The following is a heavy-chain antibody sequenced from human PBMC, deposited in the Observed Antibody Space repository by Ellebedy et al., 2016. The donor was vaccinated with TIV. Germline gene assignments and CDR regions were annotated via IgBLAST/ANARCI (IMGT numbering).Heavy chain of an antibody. CDR2: IIPIFGTA. D-gene: IGHD3-10*01. Sequence: ASVKVSCKASGGTFSTYAISWVRQAPGQGLEWMGGIIPIFGTANYAQKFQGRVTITADESTTTAYMELSSLRSEDTAVYYCAGASWSGFGKSSMGMDVWGQGTTVTVSS. CDR1: GGTFSTYA. J-gene: IGHJ6*02. CDR3: AGASWSGFGKSSMGMDV. V-gene: IGHV1-69*13.